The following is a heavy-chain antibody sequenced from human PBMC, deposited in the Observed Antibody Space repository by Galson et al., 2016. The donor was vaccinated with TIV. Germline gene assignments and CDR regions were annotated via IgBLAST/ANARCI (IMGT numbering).Heavy chain of an antibody. Sequence: QSGAEVKKPGESLKISCKGSGYSFSKYWIAWVRQMPGKGLEWMGIINPGDSDARYSPSFQGQVTISADKSICTDYLQWSSLPASDTAMYYCARVVSKVDVWPACYDCWVQGTLLTFSS. CDR3: ARVVSKVDVWPACYDC. CDR1: GYSFSKYW. J-gene: IGHJ4*02. V-gene: IGHV5-51*03. CDR2: INPGDSDA. D-gene: IGHD2-15*01.